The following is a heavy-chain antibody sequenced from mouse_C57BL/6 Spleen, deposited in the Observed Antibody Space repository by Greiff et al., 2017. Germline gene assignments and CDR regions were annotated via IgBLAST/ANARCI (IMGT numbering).Heavy chain of an antibody. D-gene: IGHD4-1*01. Sequence: QVQLKQSGAELARPGASVKMSCKASGYTFTSYTMHWVKQRPGQGLEWIGYINPSSGYTKYNQKFKDKATLTADKSSSTAYMQLSSLTSEDSAVYYCAKGTGTGFAYWGQGTLVTVSA. CDR3: AKGTGTGFAY. CDR1: GYTFTSYT. J-gene: IGHJ3*01. V-gene: IGHV1-4*01. CDR2: INPSSGYT.